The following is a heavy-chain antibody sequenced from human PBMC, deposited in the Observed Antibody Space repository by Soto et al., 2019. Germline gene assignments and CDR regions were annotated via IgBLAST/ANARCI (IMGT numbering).Heavy chain of an antibody. J-gene: IGHJ6*02. V-gene: IGHV1-18*01. CDR2: ISGYNGNT. CDR1: GYSFTTYG. CDR3: AREGPAPYYYYGMDV. Sequence: QVQLVQSGGEVKKPGASVKVSCKTSGYSFTTYGISWVRQAPGQGLEWMGWISGYNGNTNYAQKFQGRGTMTKDTSTSTANMELRSLRSDDTAVYYCAREGPAPYYYYGMDVWGQGSTVAVSS.